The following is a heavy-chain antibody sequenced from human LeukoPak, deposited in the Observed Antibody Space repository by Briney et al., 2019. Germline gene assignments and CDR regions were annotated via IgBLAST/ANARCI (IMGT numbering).Heavy chain of an antibody. D-gene: IGHD4-11*01. CDR3: AEDRLGYSNPPYDAFDI. Sequence: GGSLRLSCAASGFTFSSYAMSWVRQAPGKGLEWVSAISGSGGSTYYADSVKGRFTISRDNSKNTLYLQMNSLRAEDTAVYYCAEDRLGYSNPPYDAFDIWGQGTMVTVSS. CDR2: ISGSGGST. V-gene: IGHV3-23*01. J-gene: IGHJ3*02. CDR1: GFTFSSYA.